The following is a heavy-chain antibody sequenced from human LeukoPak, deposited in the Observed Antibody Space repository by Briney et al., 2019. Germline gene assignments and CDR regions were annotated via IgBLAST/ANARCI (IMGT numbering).Heavy chain of an antibody. J-gene: IGHJ3*02. CDR2: INPNSGGT. CDR1: GYTFTGYY. D-gene: IGHD3-22*01. V-gene: IGHV1-2*02. CDR3: ARVMWLPTDAFDI. Sequence: ASVKVSCKASGYTFTGYYMHWVRQAPGQGLEWMGWINPNSGGTNYAQKFQGRVTMTRDTSISTAYMELSRLGSDDTAVYYCARVMWLPTDAFDIWGQGTMVTVSS.